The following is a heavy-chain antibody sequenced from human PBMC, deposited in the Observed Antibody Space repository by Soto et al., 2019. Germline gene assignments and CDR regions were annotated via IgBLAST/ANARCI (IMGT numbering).Heavy chain of an antibody. Sequence: QVQLQGSGPGLVKPSQTLSLTCTVSGGSISSGDYYWSWIRQPPGKGLEWIGYIYYSGSTYYNPSLKSRVTISVDTSKNQFSLKLSSVTAADTAVYYCARDLDTAMGDWYGMDVWGQGTTVTVSS. CDR1: GGSISSGDYY. V-gene: IGHV4-30-4*01. D-gene: IGHD5-18*01. CDR2: IYYSGST. J-gene: IGHJ6*02. CDR3: ARDLDTAMGDWYGMDV.